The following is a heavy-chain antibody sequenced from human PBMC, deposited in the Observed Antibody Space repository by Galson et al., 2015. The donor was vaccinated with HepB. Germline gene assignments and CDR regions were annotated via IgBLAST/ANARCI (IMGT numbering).Heavy chain of an antibody. V-gene: IGHV1-3*01. D-gene: IGHD1-1*01. J-gene: IGHJ4*02. CDR3: ARSGWNDGGGFDY. Sequence: SVKVSCKASGYTFTSYAMHWVRQAPGQRLEWMGWINAGNGNTKYSQKFQGRVTITRDTSASTAYMELSSLRSEDTAVYYCARSGWNDGGGFDYWGQGTLVTVSS. CDR1: GYTFTSYA. CDR2: INAGNGNT.